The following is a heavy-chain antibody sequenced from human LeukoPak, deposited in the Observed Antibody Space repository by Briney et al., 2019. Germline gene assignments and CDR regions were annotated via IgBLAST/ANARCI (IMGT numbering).Heavy chain of an antibody. CDR3: ARGSVVPAGFDY. V-gene: IGHV4-34*01. J-gene: IGHJ4*02. CDR1: GGSFSGYY. Sequence: SETLSLTCAVYGGSFSGYYWSWIRQPPGKGLEWIGEINHSGSTNYNPSLKSRVTISVDTSKNQSSLKLSSVTAADTAVYYCARGSVVPAGFDYWGQGTLVTVSS. CDR2: INHSGST. D-gene: IGHD2-2*01.